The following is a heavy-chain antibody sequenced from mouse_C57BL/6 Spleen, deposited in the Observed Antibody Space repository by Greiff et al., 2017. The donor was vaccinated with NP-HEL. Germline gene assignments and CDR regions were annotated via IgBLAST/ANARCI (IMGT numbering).Heavy chain of an antibody. V-gene: IGHV1-19*01. CDR2: INPYNGGT. Sequence: EVKLQESGPVLVKPGASVKMSCKASGYTFTDYYMNWVKQSHGKSLEWIGVINPYNGGTSYNQKFKGKATLTVDKSSSTAYMELNSLTSEDSAVYYCARRNDYSYFDYWGQGTTLTVSS. CDR3: ARRNDYSYFDY. D-gene: IGHD2-4*01. CDR1: GYTFTDYY. J-gene: IGHJ2*01.